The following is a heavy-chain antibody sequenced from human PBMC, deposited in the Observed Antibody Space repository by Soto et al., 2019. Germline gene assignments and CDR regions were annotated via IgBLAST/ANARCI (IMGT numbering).Heavy chain of an antibody. D-gene: IGHD4-17*01. CDR2: INSDGSST. CDR3: ARSATTVTTSWFDP. V-gene: IGHV3-74*01. Sequence: EVQLVESGGGLVQPGGSLRLSCAASGFIFSSYWMHWVRQAPGKGLVWVSRINSDGSSTSYADSVKGRFTISRDNAKNTLYLQMNTLRAEDTAVYYCARSATTVTTSWFDPWGQGTLVTVSS. CDR1: GFIFSSYW. J-gene: IGHJ5*02.